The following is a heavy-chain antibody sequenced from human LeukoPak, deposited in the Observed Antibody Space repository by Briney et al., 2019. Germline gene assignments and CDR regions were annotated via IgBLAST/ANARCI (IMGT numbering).Heavy chain of an antibody. CDR2: MNPNSGNT. CDR1: GYTFTSYD. D-gene: IGHD4-17*01. V-gene: IGHV1-8*03. Sequence: ASVKVSCKASGYTFTSYDVNWVRQATGQGLEWMGWMNPNSGNTGYAQKFQGRVTITRNTSISTAYMELKSLRSEDTAVYFCARGNPVNYGDYDYWGQGTLVTVSS. J-gene: IGHJ4*02. CDR3: ARGNPVNYGDYDY.